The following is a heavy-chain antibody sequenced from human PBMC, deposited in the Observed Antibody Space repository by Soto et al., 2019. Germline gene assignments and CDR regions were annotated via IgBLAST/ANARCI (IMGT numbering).Heavy chain of an antibody. CDR3: ARAGDGGYCSGGSCYPIDY. V-gene: IGHV4-34*01. CDR1: GGSFSGYY. J-gene: IGHJ4*02. Sequence: QVQLQQWGAGLLKPSETLSLTCAVYGGSFSGYYWSWIRQPPGKGLEWIGEINHSGSTNYNPSLKSRVTLSVDTSKNQFSLKRSSVTAADTAVYYCARAGDGGYCSGGSCYPIDYWGQGTLVTVSS. CDR2: INHSGST. D-gene: IGHD2-15*01.